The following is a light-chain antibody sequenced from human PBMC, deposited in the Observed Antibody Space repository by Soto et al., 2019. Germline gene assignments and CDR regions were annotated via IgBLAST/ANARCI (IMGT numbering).Light chain of an antibody. V-gene: IGLV2-23*02. CDR3: CSYANSNTLL. Sequence: QSALTQPASVSGSPGQSITISCTGTSSDFGSYDLVSWYQQHPGTAPKLIIYEVTKRPSGVSNRFSGSKSGNTASLTISGLQAEDDSDYYCCSYANSNTLLFGGGTKVTVL. CDR1: SSDFGSYDL. J-gene: IGLJ2*01. CDR2: EVT.